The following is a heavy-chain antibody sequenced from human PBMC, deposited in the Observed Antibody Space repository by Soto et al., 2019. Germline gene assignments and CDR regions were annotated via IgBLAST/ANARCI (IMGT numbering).Heavy chain of an antibody. CDR2: ISGSGGST. Sequence: GGSLRLSCAASGFTFSSYAMSWVRQAPGKGLEWVSAISGSGGSTYYADSVKGRFTISRDNSKNTLYLQMNSLRAEDTAVYYCAKVPYYDFWSGYSYGMDVWGQGTTVTVPS. D-gene: IGHD3-3*01. V-gene: IGHV3-23*01. J-gene: IGHJ6*02. CDR3: AKVPYYDFWSGYSYGMDV. CDR1: GFTFSSYA.